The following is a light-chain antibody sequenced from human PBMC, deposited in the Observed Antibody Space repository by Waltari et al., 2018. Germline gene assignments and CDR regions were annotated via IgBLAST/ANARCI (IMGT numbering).Light chain of an antibody. CDR2: HNN. CDR3: AVWDDSLDGPV. Sequence: QSVLPQPPSASGTREQRVTISCSGSDSNIGKNPITWYHQVPGTAPKAVIYHNNERPSGVPDRCSVSKSGTSASLAISGLQSEDEGDYYCAVWDDSLDGPVFGGGTKLTVL. CDR1: DSNIGKNP. V-gene: IGLV1-44*01. J-gene: IGLJ3*02.